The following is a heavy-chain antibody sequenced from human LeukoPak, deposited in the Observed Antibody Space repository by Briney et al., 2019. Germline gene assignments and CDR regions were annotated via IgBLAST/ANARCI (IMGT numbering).Heavy chain of an antibody. Sequence: GGSLRLSCAASGFSFSNHAMSWVRQAPGKGLEWVSAISGGGSTYYADSVKGRFTISRDNSKNTLYLQMNSLRAEDTAVYYCAKDFRYLGYCSGGSCSYWGQGTLVTVSS. CDR2: ISGGGST. V-gene: IGHV3-23*01. D-gene: IGHD2-15*01. CDR3: AKDFRYLGYCSGGSCSY. J-gene: IGHJ4*02. CDR1: GFSFSNHA.